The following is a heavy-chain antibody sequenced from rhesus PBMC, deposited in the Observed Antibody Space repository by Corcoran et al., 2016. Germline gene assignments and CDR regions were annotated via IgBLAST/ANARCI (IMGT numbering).Heavy chain of an antibody. CDR2: IHGKTESN. Sequence: QVQLQESGPGLVKPSETLSLTCPVSGASITSNCWSWIRQPPGKGLEWIGEIHGKTESNNDNPSLTRRVTISKDASKNQFSLKVISVTAADTAVYYGARASLQNWGQVVLVTVSS. D-gene: IGHD5-12*01. J-gene: IGHJ4*01. CDR1: GASITSNC. V-gene: IGHV4-80*01. CDR3: ARASLQN.